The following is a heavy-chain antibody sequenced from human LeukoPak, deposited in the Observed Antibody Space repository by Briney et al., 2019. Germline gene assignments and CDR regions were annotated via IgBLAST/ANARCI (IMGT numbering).Heavy chain of an antibody. CDR3: AKGSTLLLGQHFDY. D-gene: IGHD3-10*01. J-gene: IGHJ4*02. CDR2: ISGSGGST. Sequence: GGSLRLSCAASGFTFSSYAMSWVRQAPGNGLEWVSAISGSGGSTYYADSVKGRFTISRDNSKNTLYLQMNSLRAEDTAVYYCAKGSTLLLGQHFDYWGQGTLVTVSS. V-gene: IGHV3-23*01. CDR1: GFTFSSYA.